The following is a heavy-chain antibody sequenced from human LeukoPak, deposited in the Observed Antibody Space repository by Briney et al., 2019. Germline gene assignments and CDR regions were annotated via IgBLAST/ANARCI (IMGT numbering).Heavy chain of an antibody. CDR2: IYYSGST. Sequence: ASETLSLTCTVSGGSISSYYWSWIRQPPGKGLEWIGYIYYSGSTNYNPSLKSRVTISVDTSKNQFSLKLSSVTAADTAVYYCARHGSHGYSYGSFYYGMDVWGQGTTVTVSS. CDR1: GGSISSYY. D-gene: IGHD5-18*01. J-gene: IGHJ6*02. V-gene: IGHV4-59*08. CDR3: ARHGSHGYSYGSFYYGMDV.